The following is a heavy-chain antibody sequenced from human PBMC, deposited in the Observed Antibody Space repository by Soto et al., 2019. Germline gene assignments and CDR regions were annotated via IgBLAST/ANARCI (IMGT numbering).Heavy chain of an antibody. CDR3: ASRHSSPYFDY. D-gene: IGHD6-13*01. CDR1: GCSISSGDYY. Sequence: TLSLTCTVSGCSISSGDYYWSWIRQPPGKGLEWIGNIYYSGSTYYNPSLKSRVTISVDTSKNQFSLKLSSVTAADTAVYYCASRHSSPYFDYWGQGTLVTVSS. V-gene: IGHV4-30-4*01. CDR2: IYYSGST. J-gene: IGHJ4*02.